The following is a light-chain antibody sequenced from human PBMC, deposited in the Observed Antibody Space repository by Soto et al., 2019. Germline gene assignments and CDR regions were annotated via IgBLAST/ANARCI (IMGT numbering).Light chain of an antibody. CDR2: RIS. Sequence: DIQMTQSPSSVSASVGDRVTITCRANQGVGSWLAWYQQKPGEALKLLIYRISNLQSGVPSRFSGSGSGTDFTLTISSLQPEDFATYYCQQGDSLPLTFGGGTKVEIK. CDR3: QQGDSLPLT. J-gene: IGKJ4*01. CDR1: QGVGSW. V-gene: IGKV1-12*01.